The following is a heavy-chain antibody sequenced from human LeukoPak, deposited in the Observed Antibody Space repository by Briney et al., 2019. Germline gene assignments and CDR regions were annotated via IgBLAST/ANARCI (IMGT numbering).Heavy chain of an antibody. J-gene: IGHJ3*02. Sequence: GGSLRLSCAASGFTFSDYYMSWIRQAPGKGLEWVSVIYSGGSTYYADSVKGRFTISRDNSKNTLYLQMNSLRAEDTAVYYCARVPGGGVDAFDIWGQGTMVTVSS. CDR1: GFTFSDYY. CDR2: IYSGGST. V-gene: IGHV3-53*01. D-gene: IGHD2-21*01. CDR3: ARVPGGGVDAFDI.